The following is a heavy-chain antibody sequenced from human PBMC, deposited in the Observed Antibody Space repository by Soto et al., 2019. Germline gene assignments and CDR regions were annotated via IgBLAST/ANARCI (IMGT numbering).Heavy chain of an antibody. Sequence: QVQLQHWGAGLLKPSETLSLTCAVYGGSFSGYFWNWIRQSPGKGLEWIGEINHSGSTNYNASLKSRVTIAVDRSKKQFSLKLRSVPAADTAMYYCARARVAVAGTLDYWGQGTLVTVSS. D-gene: IGHD6-19*01. CDR1: GGSFSGYF. CDR3: ARARVAVAGTLDY. J-gene: IGHJ4*02. V-gene: IGHV4-34*01. CDR2: INHSGST.